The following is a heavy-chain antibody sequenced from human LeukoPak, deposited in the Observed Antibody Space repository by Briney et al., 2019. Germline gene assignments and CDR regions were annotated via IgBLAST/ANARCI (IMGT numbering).Heavy chain of an antibody. J-gene: IGHJ4*02. CDR3: AKDGAWLRFDD. V-gene: IGHV3-74*01. Sequence: GGSLRLSCAASGFTISGYWMHWVRQAPGKGLLWVSHINSDATSTTVADSVKGRFTISRDDSKSTLYLQMKNLRAEDTAVYYCAKDGAWLRFDDWGQGILVTVSS. CDR2: INSDATST. CDR1: GFTISGYW. D-gene: IGHD5-12*01.